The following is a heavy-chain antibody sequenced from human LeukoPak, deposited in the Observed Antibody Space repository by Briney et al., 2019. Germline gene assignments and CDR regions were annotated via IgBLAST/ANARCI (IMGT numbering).Heavy chain of an antibody. CDR1: GGSISSYY. J-gene: IGHJ3*02. CDR3: ARSLEAFDI. D-gene: IGHD3-16*02. V-gene: IGHV4-59*08. CDR2: IYYSGST. Sequence: SETLSLTCTVSGGSISSYYWSWIRQPPGKGLEWIGYIYYSGSTNYNPSLKSRVTISVDTSKNQFSLKLSSVTPADTAVYYCARSLEAFDIWGQGTMVTVSS.